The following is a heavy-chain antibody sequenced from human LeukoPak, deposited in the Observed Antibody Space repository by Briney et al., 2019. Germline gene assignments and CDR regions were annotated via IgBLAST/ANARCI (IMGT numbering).Heavy chain of an antibody. V-gene: IGHV4-39*01. Sequence: PSETLSLTCTVSGVSISSSNSYWGWIRQPPGKGLEWIGSIYYSGNTYYNASLKSQVSISIDTSKNQFSLRLTSVTAADTAVYYCARFRSRDLGFGEELLVDYWGQGTLVTVSS. D-gene: IGHD3-10*01. J-gene: IGHJ4*02. CDR3: ARFRSRDLGFGEELLVDY. CDR1: GVSISSSNSY. CDR2: IYYSGNT.